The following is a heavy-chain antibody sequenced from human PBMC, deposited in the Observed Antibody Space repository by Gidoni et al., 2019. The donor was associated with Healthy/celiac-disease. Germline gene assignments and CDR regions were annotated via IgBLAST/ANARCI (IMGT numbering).Heavy chain of an antibody. J-gene: IGHJ6*02. V-gene: IGHV1-58*01. CDR2: IVVGSGNT. Sequence: QMQLVQSGPEVKKPGTSVKVSCKASGFTFTSSAVQWGRQARGQRLEWIGWIVVGSGNTNYAQKFQERVTITRDMSTSTAYMELSSLRSEDTAVYYCAADPCRGGDCYWLPDYYGMDVWGQGTTVTVSS. CDR1: GFTFTSSA. D-gene: IGHD2-21*02. CDR3: AADPCRGGDCYWLPDYYGMDV.